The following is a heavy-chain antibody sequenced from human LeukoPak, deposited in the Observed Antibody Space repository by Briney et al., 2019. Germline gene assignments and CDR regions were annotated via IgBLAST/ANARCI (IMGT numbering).Heavy chain of an antibody. V-gene: IGHV3-48*04. CDR2: ISSSSDTI. Sequence: GGSLRLSCAASGFTFSSYTMNWVRQAPGKGLEWVSYISSSSDTIFYADSVKGRFTISRDSTKNSLYLQMNSLRAEDTAVYYCARGSNWFDPWGQGTLVTVSS. CDR3: ARGSNWFDP. J-gene: IGHJ5*02. CDR1: GFTFSSYT.